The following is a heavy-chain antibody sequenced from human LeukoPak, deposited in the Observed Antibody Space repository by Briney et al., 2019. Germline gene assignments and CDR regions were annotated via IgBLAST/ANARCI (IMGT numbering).Heavy chain of an antibody. J-gene: IGHJ4*02. CDR2: MYYSGST. Sequence: SETLSLTCTVSGASISSYYWSWIRQPPGKGLEWIGYMYYSGSTNYNPSLKSRVTMSADTSKNQFSLELNSVTAADTAVYYCARGYGDYVRIWGQGTLVTVS. CDR1: GASISSYY. V-gene: IGHV4-59*08. CDR3: ARGYGDYVRI. D-gene: IGHD4-17*01.